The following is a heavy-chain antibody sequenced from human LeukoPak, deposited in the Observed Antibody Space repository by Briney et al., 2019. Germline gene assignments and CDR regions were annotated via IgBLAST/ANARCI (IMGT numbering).Heavy chain of an antibody. CDR3: ARDTDGSLDY. CDR1: GPTLTNSW. D-gene: IGHD1-26*01. J-gene: IGHJ4*02. Sequence: GGSLSLSCAAFGPTLTNSWMAWVRQARENGLEWVANIKHDGSTNHYVDTLKGRFTITRDNPKNSLYLQMNSLRADDTAVYYCARDTDGSLDYWGQGILVTVAS. V-gene: IGHV3-7*01. CDR2: IKHDGSTN.